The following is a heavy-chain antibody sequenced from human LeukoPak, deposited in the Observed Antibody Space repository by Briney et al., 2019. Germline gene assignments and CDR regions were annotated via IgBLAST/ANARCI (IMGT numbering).Heavy chain of an antibody. D-gene: IGHD2-15*01. CDR2: ISGSGGST. Sequence: GGSLRLSCAASGFTLSSYAMSWVRQAPGKGLEWVSAISGSGGSTYYADSVKGRFTISRDNSKNTLYLQMNSLRAEDTSVYYCAKDASVVVAASETDYWGQGTLVTVSS. V-gene: IGHV3-23*01. J-gene: IGHJ4*02. CDR3: AKDASVVVAASETDY. CDR1: GFTLSSYA.